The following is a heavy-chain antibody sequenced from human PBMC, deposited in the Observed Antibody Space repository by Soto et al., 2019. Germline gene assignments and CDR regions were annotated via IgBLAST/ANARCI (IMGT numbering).Heavy chain of an antibody. CDR2: IDYNGVT. CDR1: GASISSRDYY. CDR3: GRVMIGTSRHTDSDY. Sequence: TSETLSLTCSVSGASISSRDYYWGWIRQTPGKGLEWIGNIDYNGVTYYNPSLKSRVTVSKDTSKNQFSLKVASVTAADTAIYHCGRVMIGTSRHTDSDYWGQGTQVTVSS. J-gene: IGHJ4*02. V-gene: IGHV4-39*01. D-gene: IGHD2-2*01.